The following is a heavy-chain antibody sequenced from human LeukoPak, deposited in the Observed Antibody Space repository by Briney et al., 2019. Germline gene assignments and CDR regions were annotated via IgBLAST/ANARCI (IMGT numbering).Heavy chain of an antibody. CDR3: AKDRYCSSTSCQVGY. Sequence: GGSLRLSCVASGFTFSSYAMSWVRQAPGKGLEWVSAISGSGGSTYYVDSVRGRFTISRDNSKNKLYLQMNSLRAEDTAVYYCAKDRYCSSTSCQVGYWGQGTLVTVSS. D-gene: IGHD2-2*01. CDR1: GFTFSSYA. CDR2: ISGSGGST. V-gene: IGHV3-23*01. J-gene: IGHJ4*02.